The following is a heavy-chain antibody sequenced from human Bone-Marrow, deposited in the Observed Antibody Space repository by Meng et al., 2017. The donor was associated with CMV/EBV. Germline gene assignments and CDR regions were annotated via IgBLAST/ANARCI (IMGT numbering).Heavy chain of an antibody. J-gene: IGHJ6*02. V-gene: IGHV3-30*02. CDR1: GFTFSSYG. Sequence: GESLKISCAASGFTFSSYGMHWVRQAPGKGLEWVAFMRYDGSNKYYADSVKGRFTISRDNSKNTLYLQMNSLRAEDTAVYYCARVPTLYCSSTSCYTWSELDYYGMDVWGQGTTVTVSS. CDR3: ARVPTLYCSSTSCYTWSELDYYGMDV. CDR2: MRYDGSNK. D-gene: IGHD2-2*02.